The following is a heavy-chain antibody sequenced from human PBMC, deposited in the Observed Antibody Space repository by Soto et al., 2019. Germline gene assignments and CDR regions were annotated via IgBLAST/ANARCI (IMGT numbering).Heavy chain of an antibody. Sequence: PSETLSLTCTVSGGSISSGGYYWSWIRQHPGKGLEWIGYIYYSGSAYYNPSLKSRVTISVDTSKNQFSLKLSSVTAADTAVYYCARVLSIAAPGGMDVWGQGTTVTV. J-gene: IGHJ6*02. CDR3: ARVLSIAAPGGMDV. CDR1: GGSISSGGYY. D-gene: IGHD6-6*01. V-gene: IGHV4-31*03. CDR2: IYYSGSA.